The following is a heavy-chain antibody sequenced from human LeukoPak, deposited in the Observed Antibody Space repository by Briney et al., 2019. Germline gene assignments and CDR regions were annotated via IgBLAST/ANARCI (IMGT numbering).Heavy chain of an antibody. CDR1: GFTFSSYD. Sequence: GGSLRLSCAASGFTFSSYDMHWVRQATGKGLEWVSAIGTGGDTYYPGSVKGRFTISRGNAKNSLCLQMNSLRAGDTAVYYCARGANGMDVWGQGTTVTVSS. CDR2: IGTGGDT. V-gene: IGHV3-13*01. J-gene: IGHJ6*02. CDR3: ARGANGMDV.